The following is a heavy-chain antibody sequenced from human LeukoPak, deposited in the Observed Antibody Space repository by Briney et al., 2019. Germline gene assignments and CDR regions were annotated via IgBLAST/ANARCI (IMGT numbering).Heavy chain of an antibody. V-gene: IGHV3-48*01. CDR1: GFTFNNYN. CDR2: ISSSSSTI. J-gene: IGHJ6*02. CDR3: ARDSGWLGSYYYGMDV. Sequence: PGGSLRLSCAASGFTFNNYNMNWVRQAPGKGLEWVSYISSSSSTIYYADSVKGRFTVSRDNAKNSLYLQMNSLRAADTAVYYCARDSGWLGSYYYGMDVWGQGTTVTVSS. D-gene: IGHD6-19*01.